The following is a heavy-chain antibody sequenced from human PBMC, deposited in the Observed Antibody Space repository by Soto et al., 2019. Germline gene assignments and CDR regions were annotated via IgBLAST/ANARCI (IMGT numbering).Heavy chain of an antibody. CDR2: IYYSGST. CDR1: GGSISSSSYY. CDR3: ARHPTDPWFGELLTLRNYYGMDV. J-gene: IGHJ6*02. Sequence: SETLSLTCTVSGGSISSSSYYWGWIRQPPGKGLEWIGSIYYSGSTYYNPSLKSRVTISVDTSKNQFSLKLSSVTAADTAVYYCARHPTDPWFGELLTLRNYYGMDVWGQGTTVTVSS. D-gene: IGHD3-10*01. V-gene: IGHV4-39*01.